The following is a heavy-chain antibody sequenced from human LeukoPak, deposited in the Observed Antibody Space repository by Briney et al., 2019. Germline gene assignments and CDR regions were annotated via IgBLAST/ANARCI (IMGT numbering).Heavy chain of an antibody. CDR3: AKWGDYDVLTGYYVSDY. J-gene: IGHJ4*02. Sequence: PGGSPRLSFAASWFTLCNNVISWVRPAPGEGLGWVSAITCSGGNTYYADSVKGRFTISRDNSKNTVFLQMNSLRAEDTAVYYCAKWGDYDVLTGYYVSDYWGQGTLVTVSS. V-gene: IGHV3-23*01. D-gene: IGHD3-9*01. CDR2: ITCSGGNT. CDR1: WFTLCNNV.